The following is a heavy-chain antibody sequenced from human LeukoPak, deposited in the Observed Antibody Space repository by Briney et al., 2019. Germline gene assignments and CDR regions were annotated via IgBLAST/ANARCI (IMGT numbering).Heavy chain of an antibody. V-gene: IGHV1-2*02. Sequence: ASVKVSCKVSGYTLTELSMHWVRQAPGKGLEWMGWVNPKTGGTNYAQKFQDRVTMTRDTSISTGYMELSNLRSDDTAVYFCARGSYYAGNDFWGQGTLVTVSS. D-gene: IGHD3-10*01. CDR3: ARGSYYAGNDF. J-gene: IGHJ4*02. CDR1: GYTLTELS. CDR2: VNPKTGGT.